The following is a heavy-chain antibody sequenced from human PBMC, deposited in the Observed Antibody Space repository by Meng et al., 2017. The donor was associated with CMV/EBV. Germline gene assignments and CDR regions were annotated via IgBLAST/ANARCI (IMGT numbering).Heavy chain of an antibody. CDR1: GGTFSSYA. Sequence: SCKASGGTFSSYAISWVRQAPGQGLEWMGGIIPIFGTANYAQEFQGRVTITTDESTSTAYMELSSLRSEDTAVYYCAREGAAASFDYWGQGTLVTVSS. CDR3: AREGAAASFDY. V-gene: IGHV1-69*05. J-gene: IGHJ4*02. D-gene: IGHD6-13*01. CDR2: IIPIFGTA.